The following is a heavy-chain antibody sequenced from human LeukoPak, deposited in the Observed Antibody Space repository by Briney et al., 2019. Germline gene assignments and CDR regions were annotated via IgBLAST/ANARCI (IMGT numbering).Heavy chain of an antibody. V-gene: IGHV3-23*01. CDR3: AKKSGDHFHFDF. CDR1: GFTFNNYG. D-gene: IGHD2-21*01. CDR2: IGTSGVNT. J-gene: IGHJ4*02. Sequence: GGSLRLSCAASGFTFNNYGMGWVRQTPGKGLEWVATIGTSGVNTYHADSVKGRFTISRDNSKSTLYLQMNSLRAEDTAVYHCAKKSGDHFHFDFWGQGTLVTVSS.